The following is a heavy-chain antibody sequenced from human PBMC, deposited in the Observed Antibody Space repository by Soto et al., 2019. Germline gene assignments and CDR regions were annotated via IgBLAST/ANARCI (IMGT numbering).Heavy chain of an antibody. V-gene: IGHV4-34*01. CDR1: GGSFSGYY. Sequence: SETLSLTCAVYGGSFSGYYWSWIRQPPGKGLEWIGEINHSGSTNYNPSLKSRVTISVDTSKNQFSLKLSSVTAADTAVYYCGRGRITMVRGVIIRGYYFDYWGQGTLVTVSS. CDR2: INHSGST. D-gene: IGHD3-10*01. J-gene: IGHJ4*02. CDR3: GRGRITMVRGVIIRGYYFDY.